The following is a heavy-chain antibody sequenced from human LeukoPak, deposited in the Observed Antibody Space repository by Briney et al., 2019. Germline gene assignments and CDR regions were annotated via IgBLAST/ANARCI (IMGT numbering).Heavy chain of an antibody. J-gene: IGHJ4*02. CDR1: GGPINNWF. V-gene: IGHV4-4*07. CDR3: ARNGDRVFDY. CDR2: VYSSGST. Sequence: SETLSLTCTVSGGPINNWFWSWIRQPAGKGLEWIGRVYSSGSTNYRPSFQSRVTMSIDTSKNQFSLKLSSVTAADTALYYCARNGDRVFDYWGQGTLVTVSS. D-gene: IGHD7-27*01.